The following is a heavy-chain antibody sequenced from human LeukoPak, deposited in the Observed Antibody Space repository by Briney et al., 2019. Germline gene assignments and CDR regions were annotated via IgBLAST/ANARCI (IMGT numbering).Heavy chain of an antibody. CDR3: ARVGGIAAPG. D-gene: IGHD6-13*01. CDR1: GFTFSSYA. Sequence: GGSLRLSCAASGFTFSSYAMHWVRQAPGKGLERVAIISYDGSNKYYADSVKGRFTISRDNSKNTLYLQMNSLRAEDTAVYYCARVGGIAAPGWGQGTLVTVSS. CDR2: ISYDGSNK. J-gene: IGHJ4*02. V-gene: IGHV3-30*04.